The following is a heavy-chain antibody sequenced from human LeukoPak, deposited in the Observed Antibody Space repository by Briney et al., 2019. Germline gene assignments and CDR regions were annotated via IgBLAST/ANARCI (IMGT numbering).Heavy chain of an antibody. D-gene: IGHD3-3*01. CDR1: GFTFSSYW. CDR2: IKQDGSEK. Sequence: GGFLRLSCAASGFTFSSYWMSWVRQAPGKGLEWVANIKQDGSEKYYVDSVKGRFTISRDNAKNSLYLQMNSLRAEDTAVYYCARDRGHYDFWSGYFWGQGTLVTVSS. J-gene: IGHJ4*02. CDR3: ARDRGHYDFWSGYF. V-gene: IGHV3-7*01.